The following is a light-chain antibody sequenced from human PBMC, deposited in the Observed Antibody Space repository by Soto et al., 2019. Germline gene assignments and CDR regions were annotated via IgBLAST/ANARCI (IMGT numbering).Light chain of an antibody. CDR2: AAS. Sequence: EIVMTQSPATLSVSPGDRATLSCRASQSVSGNLAWYQQKPGQAPWLLIFAASTRATGVPARFSGSGSGTDFTLTISSLQSEDFAVYYCHQYDNWPLTWTFAQGTKVDNK. CDR1: QSVSGN. J-gene: IGKJ1*01. V-gene: IGKV3-15*01. CDR3: HQYDNWPLTWT.